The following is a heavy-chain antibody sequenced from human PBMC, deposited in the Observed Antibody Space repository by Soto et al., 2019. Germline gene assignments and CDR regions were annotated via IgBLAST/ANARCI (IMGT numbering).Heavy chain of an antibody. J-gene: IGHJ6*02. CDR2: VYYSGGA. Sequence: SETLSLTCTVSGGSISGYYWSWIRQPPGKGLEWIGNVYYSGGAKYNPSVKRRVSISVDTSKNQFSLNLSSGTAADTAVHYCTRDGDGRMTTNPYYYYGMDVWGPGITVTVSS. D-gene: IGHD2-21*02. V-gene: IGHV4-59*01. CDR3: TRDGDGRMTTNPYYYYGMDV. CDR1: GGSISGYY.